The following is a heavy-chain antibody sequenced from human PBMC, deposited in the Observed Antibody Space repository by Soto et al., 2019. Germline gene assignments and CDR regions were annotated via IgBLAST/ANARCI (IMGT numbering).Heavy chain of an antibody. CDR2: IYHSGST. J-gene: IGHJ4*02. CDR1: GGSISSSNW. D-gene: IGHD4-17*01. Sequence: SETLSLTCAVSGGSISSSNWWSWVRQPPGKGLEWIGEIYHSGSTNYNPSLKSRVTISVDKSKNQFSLKLSSVTAADTAVYYCARHTTRTTVTHRYFDYWGQGTLVTVSS. V-gene: IGHV4-4*02. CDR3: ARHTTRTTVTHRYFDY.